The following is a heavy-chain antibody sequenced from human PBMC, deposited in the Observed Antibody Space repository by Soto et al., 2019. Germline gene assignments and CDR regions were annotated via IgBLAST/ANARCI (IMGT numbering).Heavy chain of an antibody. CDR2: ISWKSASI. J-gene: IGHJ6*02. CDR3: AKSRGGTATGLDV. D-gene: IGHD2-15*01. CDR1: GFSFGDYG. Sequence: EVQLVESGGALVQPGRSLRLSCAASGFSFGDYGMHWVRQAPGKGLEWVSGISWKSASIGYADSVKGRFTISRDNAKNLLYLQMNSLSAEDTALYHCAKSRGGTATGLDVWGQGTTVTVSS. V-gene: IGHV3-9*01.